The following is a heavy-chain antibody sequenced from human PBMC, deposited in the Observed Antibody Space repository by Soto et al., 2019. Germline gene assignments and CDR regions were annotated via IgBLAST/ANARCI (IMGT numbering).Heavy chain of an antibody. J-gene: IGHJ3*02. D-gene: IGHD3-10*01. Sequence: GGSLRLSCAASGFTFSSYWMSWVRQAPGKGLEWVANIKQDGSEKYYVDSVKGRFTISRDNAKNSLYLQMNSLRAEDTAVYYCAREAIYYGSGDAFDIWGQGTMITVSS. CDR2: IKQDGSEK. V-gene: IGHV3-7*01. CDR1: GFTFSSYW. CDR3: AREAIYYGSGDAFDI.